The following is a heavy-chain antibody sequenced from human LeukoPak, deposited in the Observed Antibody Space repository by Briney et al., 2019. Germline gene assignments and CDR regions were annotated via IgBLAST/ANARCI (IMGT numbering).Heavy chain of an antibody. J-gene: IGHJ4*02. CDR2: SYYSGST. CDR3: ASGGSSGWSSHD. CDR1: GVSISSYY. Sequence: SETLSLTCTVSGVSISSYYWSWIRQPPGKGLEWIGYSYYSGSTNYNPSLKSRVVISVDTSKNQFSLKLSSVTAADTAVYYCASGGSSGWSSHDWGQGTLVTVSS. D-gene: IGHD6-19*01. V-gene: IGHV4-59*01.